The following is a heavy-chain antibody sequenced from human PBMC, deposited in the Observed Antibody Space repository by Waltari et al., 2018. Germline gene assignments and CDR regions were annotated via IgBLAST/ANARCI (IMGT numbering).Heavy chain of an antibody. D-gene: IGHD1-1*01. CDR2: INPNTGAA. Sequence: QVQLVQSGAEVKKPGASVRVSCKASGYTFISYDINWVRQAPGQGLEWMGWINPNTGAARFAQNFQDRVTMTRSTSETTAYIEISDLTSHDTAVYYCARGDNWNDRLDFWGQGTKVTVSS. V-gene: IGHV1-8*01. J-gene: IGHJ3*01. CDR3: ARGDNWNDRLDF. CDR1: GYTFISYD.